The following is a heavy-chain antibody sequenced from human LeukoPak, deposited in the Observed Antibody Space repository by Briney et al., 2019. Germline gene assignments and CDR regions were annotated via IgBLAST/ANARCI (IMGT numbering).Heavy chain of an antibody. CDR3: ARDLYNWNLDY. J-gene: IGHJ4*02. V-gene: IGHV3-20*04. Sequence: GGSLRLSCAASGFIFDDYGMSWVRQAPGKGLEWVTGIRNGSITGYADSVKGRFTISRDNAKNALYLQMNSLRAEDTALYYCARDLYNWNLDYWGQGTLVTVSS. CDR2: IRNGSIT. CDR1: GFIFDDYG. D-gene: IGHD1-20*01.